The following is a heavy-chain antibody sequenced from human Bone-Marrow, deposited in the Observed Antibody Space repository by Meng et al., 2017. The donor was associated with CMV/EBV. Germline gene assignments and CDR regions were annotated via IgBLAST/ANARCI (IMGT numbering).Heavy chain of an antibody. CDR1: GGSISSYY. J-gene: IGHJ4*02. V-gene: IGHV4-59*01. CDR3: ARLTQPYSSSEDY. D-gene: IGHD6-13*01. CDR2: IYYSGST. Sequence: SETLSLTCTVSGGSISSYYWSWIRQPPGKGLEWIGYIYYSGSTKYNPSLKSRVTISVDTSKNQFSLKLSSVTAADTAVYYCARLTQPYSSSEDYWGQGTLVTVPQ.